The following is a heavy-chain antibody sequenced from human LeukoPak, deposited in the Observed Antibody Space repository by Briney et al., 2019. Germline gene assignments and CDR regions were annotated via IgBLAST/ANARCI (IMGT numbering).Heavy chain of an antibody. CDR2: IRYDGSNK. D-gene: IGHD5-18*01. V-gene: IGHV3-30*02. Sequence: GGSLSLSWAVSGFTFSRFGMHWVRQAPGKGLGWVAFIRYDGSNKYYADSVKGRFTISRDNSKNTLYLQRNSLRAEDTAVYYCAKGRGYSYGYYFDYWGQGTLVTVSS. CDR1: GFTFSRFG. J-gene: IGHJ4*02. CDR3: AKGRGYSYGYYFDY.